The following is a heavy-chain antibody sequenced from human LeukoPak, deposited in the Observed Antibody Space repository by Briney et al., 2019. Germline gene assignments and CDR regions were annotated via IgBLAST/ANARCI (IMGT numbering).Heavy chain of an antibody. V-gene: IGHV3-20*04. D-gene: IGHD6-13*01. CDR2: INGNGATT. Sequence: GGSLRLSCAASGFTFDDYGMSWVRQAPGKGLEWVSGINGNGATTGYVDSVKGRFTISRDNAKNSLYLQMNSLRAEDTAIYYCARSGQHLFDFWGQGTLVTVSS. J-gene: IGHJ4*02. CDR3: ARSGQHLFDF. CDR1: GFTFDDYG.